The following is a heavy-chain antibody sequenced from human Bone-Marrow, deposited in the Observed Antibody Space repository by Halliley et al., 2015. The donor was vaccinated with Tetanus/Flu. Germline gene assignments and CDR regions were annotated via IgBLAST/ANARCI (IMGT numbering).Heavy chain of an antibody. V-gene: IGHV4-4*02. CDR3: ASLTITMVQAGPLGADY. D-gene: IGHD3-10*01. CDR2: ILHSGTT. J-gene: IGHJ4*02. CDR1: GVSISTSNW. Sequence: TLSLTCSVSGVSISTSNWWTWVRQPPGKGLEWIGEILHSGTTNYNPSLRSRVTISIDKSKNQFSLRLTSVTAADTAVYYCASLTITMVQAGPLGADYWGQGSLVTVSS.